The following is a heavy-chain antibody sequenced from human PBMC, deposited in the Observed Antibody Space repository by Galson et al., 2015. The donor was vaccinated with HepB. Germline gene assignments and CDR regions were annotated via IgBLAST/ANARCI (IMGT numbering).Heavy chain of an antibody. J-gene: IGHJ4*02. D-gene: IGHD1-26*01. Sequence: SLRLSCAASGFTFSSYGMHWVRQAPGKGLEWVAVIWYDGSKKYYADSVEGRFTISRDNSKNTLYLQMNSLRAEDTAVYYCATDMWGNSASNDYWGQGTLVIVSS. CDR3: ATDMWGNSASNDY. V-gene: IGHV3-33*01. CDR2: IWYDGSKK. CDR1: GFTFSSYG.